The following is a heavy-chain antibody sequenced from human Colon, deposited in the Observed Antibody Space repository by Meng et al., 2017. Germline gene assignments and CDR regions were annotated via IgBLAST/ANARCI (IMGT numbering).Heavy chain of an antibody. Sequence: SETLSLTCTVSGGSISSGGYYWSWIRQHPGKGLEWIGYIYYSGSTYYNPSLKSRVTISVDTSKNQFSLKLSSVTAADTAVYYCARGMVLRYFGWLSAGYYFDYWGQGTLVTVSS. D-gene: IGHD3-9*01. CDR1: GGSISSGGYY. J-gene: IGHJ4*02. CDR3: ARGMVLRYFGWLSAGYYFDY. V-gene: IGHV4-31*03. CDR2: IYYSGST.